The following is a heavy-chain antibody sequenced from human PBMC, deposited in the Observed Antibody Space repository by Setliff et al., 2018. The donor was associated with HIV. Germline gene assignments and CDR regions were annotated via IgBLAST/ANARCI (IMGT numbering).Heavy chain of an antibody. CDR1: GGSISSGNYY. Sequence: SETLSLTCTVSGGSISSGNYYWNWIRQPAGKGLEWIGRIYISGSTNYNPSLESRVTISLDTSKNQFSLKLSSVTAADTAVYYCATYADRESNRFDPWGQGILVTVSS. J-gene: IGHJ5*02. V-gene: IGHV4-61*02. CDR2: IYISGST. D-gene: IGHD3-10*01. CDR3: ATYADRESNRFDP.